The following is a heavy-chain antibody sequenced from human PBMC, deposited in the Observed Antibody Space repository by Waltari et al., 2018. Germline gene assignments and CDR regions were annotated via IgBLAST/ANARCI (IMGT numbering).Heavy chain of an antibody. CDR1: GYSISSGYY. CDR3: ARLPTVLRFLEWLSNVDY. Sequence: QVQLQESGPGLVKPSETLSLTCAVSGYSISSGYYWGWIRQPPGTGLEWIGSIYHSGSTYYNPSLKSRVTISVDTSKNQFSLKLSSVTAADTAVYYCARLPTVLRFLEWLSNVDYWGQGTLVTVSS. J-gene: IGHJ4*02. V-gene: IGHV4-38-2*01. D-gene: IGHD3-3*01. CDR2: IYHSGST.